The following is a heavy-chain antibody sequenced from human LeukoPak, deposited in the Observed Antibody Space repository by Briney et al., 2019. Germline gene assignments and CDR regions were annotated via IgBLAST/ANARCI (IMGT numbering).Heavy chain of an antibody. D-gene: IGHD3-3*01. V-gene: IGHV1-18*04. J-gene: IGHJ1*01. CDR3: ARDLPFEGVLEWLLEY. CDR1: GYTFTSFG. Sequence: VASVKVSCKASGYTFTSFGITWVRQAPGQGLEWMGWISNFDGKTNYAQKFDGRVTMTTDSSTSTAYLELIRLKSDDTAVYYCARDLPFEGVLEWLLEYWGQGTLVTVSS. CDR2: ISNFDGKT.